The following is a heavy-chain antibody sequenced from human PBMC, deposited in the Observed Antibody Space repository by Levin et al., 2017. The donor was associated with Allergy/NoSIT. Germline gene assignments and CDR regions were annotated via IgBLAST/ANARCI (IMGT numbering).Heavy chain of an antibody. CDR1: GFTFSTYG. J-gene: IGHJ6*02. CDR2: ISYDGSNK. CDR3: AKDRTTRYFDHFYYYYGMDV. V-gene: IGHV3-30*18. D-gene: IGHD3-9*01. Sequence: HPGESLKISCAASGFTFSTYGMHWVRQAPGKGLEWVAVISYDGSNKYYEDSVKGRFTISRDDSKNTLYLQMNSLRAEDTAVYYCAKDRTTRYFDHFYYYYGMDVWGQGTTVTVSS.